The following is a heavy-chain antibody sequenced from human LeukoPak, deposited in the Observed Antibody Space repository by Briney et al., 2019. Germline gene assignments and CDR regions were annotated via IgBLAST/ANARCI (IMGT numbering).Heavy chain of an antibody. CDR2: IIPIFGTA. D-gene: IGHD1-26*01. J-gene: IGHJ3*02. CDR1: GVTFSSYA. CDR3: ARDGTKNDAFDI. V-gene: IGHV1-69*13. Sequence: ASVKVSCKASGVTFSSYAISWVRQAPGQGLEWMGGIIPIFGTANYAQKFQGRVTITADESTSTAYMELSSLRSEDTAVYYCARDGTKNDAFDIWGQGTMVTVSS.